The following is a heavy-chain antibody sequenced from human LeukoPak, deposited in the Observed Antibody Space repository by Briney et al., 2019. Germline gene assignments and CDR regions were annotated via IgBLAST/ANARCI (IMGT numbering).Heavy chain of an antibody. D-gene: IGHD6-25*01. CDR1: GDSISSDIYY. CDR2: IYYDGTT. Sequence: SETLSLTCTVSGDSISSDIYYWGWIRQPPGKGLESIGNIYYDGTTFYNPSLKSRVTISMDTSKNQLSLKLNSVTAADTAVYYCARTAATRRSYFDYWGQGTLVTVSS. CDR3: ARTAATRRSYFDY. V-gene: IGHV4-39*01. J-gene: IGHJ4*02.